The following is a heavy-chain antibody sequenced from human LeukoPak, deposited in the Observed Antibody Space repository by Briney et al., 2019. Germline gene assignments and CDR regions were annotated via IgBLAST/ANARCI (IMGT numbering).Heavy chain of an antibody. J-gene: IGHJ2*01. Sequence: GGSLRLSCVASGFTFSSYGMHWVRQAPGKGLEWVAVIWYDGSNKYYADSVKGRFTVSRDNSKNTLYLQMNSLRAEDTAVYYCARDSNDWHFDLWGRGTLVTVSS. CDR2: IWYDGSNK. CDR3: ARDSNDWHFDL. V-gene: IGHV3-33*01. CDR1: GFTFSSYG.